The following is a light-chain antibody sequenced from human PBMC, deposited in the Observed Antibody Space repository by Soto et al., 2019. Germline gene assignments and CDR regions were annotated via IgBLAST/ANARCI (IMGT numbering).Light chain of an antibody. CDR1: QDIRNF. CDR2: AAS. V-gene: IGKV1-27*01. CDR3: QKYSSVPV. J-gene: IGKJ3*01. Sequence: DIQMTQSPTSLSASVGDRVTITCSASQDIRNFVAWYQQKPGKAPKLLLYAASTLQSGVPSRFSCSGSGTDFTLNINSLQPEDVATYSCQKYSSVPVFGPGTKVDIK.